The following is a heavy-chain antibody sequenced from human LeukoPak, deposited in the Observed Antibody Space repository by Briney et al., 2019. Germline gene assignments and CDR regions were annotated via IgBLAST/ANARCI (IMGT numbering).Heavy chain of an antibody. CDR3: ARDRDQWLEAFDI. Sequence: PGGSLRLSCAASGFTFSSYEMNWVRQAPGKGLEWVSYISSSGSTIYYADSVKGRFTISRDNAKNSLYLQMNSLRAEDTAFYYCARDRDQWLEAFDIWGQGTMVTVSS. J-gene: IGHJ3*02. V-gene: IGHV3-48*03. CDR2: ISSSGSTI. D-gene: IGHD6-19*01. CDR1: GFTFSSYE.